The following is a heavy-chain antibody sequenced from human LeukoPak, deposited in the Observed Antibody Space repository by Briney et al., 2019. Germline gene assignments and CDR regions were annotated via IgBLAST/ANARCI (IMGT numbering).Heavy chain of an antibody. D-gene: IGHD2-2*02. CDR1: GFTFSSYG. CDR3: AHTVDPHNWFDP. V-gene: IGHV3-30*02. CDR2: IWYDGNNK. J-gene: IGHJ5*02. Sequence: GGSLRLSCAVSGFTFSSYGMHWVRQAPGKGLEWVAFIWYDGNNKYYADSVKGRFTISRDNSKNTLYLQMDSLRAEDTAVYYCAHTVDPHNWFDPWGQGTLVTVSS.